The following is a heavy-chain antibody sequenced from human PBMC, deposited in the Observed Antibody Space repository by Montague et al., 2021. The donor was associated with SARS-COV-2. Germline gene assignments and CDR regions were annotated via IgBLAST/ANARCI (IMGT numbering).Heavy chain of an antibody. V-gene: IGHV6-1*01. CDR3: ARAYCGGDCYFYWYFDL. CDR2: TYYRSKCYN. CDR1: GDSVSSNIAT. Sequence: CAISGDSVSSNIATWNWIRQSPSRGLEWLGRTYYRSKCYNDYALSVKSRVIINPATSNNRISLQLNSVTPEATAVYYCARAYCGGDCYFYWYFDLWGRGTLVTVSS. D-gene: IGHD2-21*02. J-gene: IGHJ2*01.